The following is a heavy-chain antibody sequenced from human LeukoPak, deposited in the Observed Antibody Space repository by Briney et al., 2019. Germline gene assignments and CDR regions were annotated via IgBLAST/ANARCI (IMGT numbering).Heavy chain of an antibody. J-gene: IGHJ3*02. V-gene: IGHV4-39*01. Sequence: SETLSLTCTVSGGSLSSSSYYWGWIRQPPGKGLEWIGSIYYSGSTYYNPSLKSRVTISVDTSKNQFSLKLSSVTAADTAVYYCARPIEMATIGAAFDIWGQGTMVTVSS. D-gene: IGHD5-24*01. CDR3: ARPIEMATIGAAFDI. CDR2: IYYSGST. CDR1: GGSLSSSSYY.